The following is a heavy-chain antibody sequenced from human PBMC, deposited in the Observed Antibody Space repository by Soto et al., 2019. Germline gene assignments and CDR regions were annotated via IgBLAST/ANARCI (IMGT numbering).Heavy chain of an antibody. D-gene: IGHD4-17*01. J-gene: IGHJ4*02. V-gene: IGHV4-39*01. Sequence: PSETLSLTCTVSGGSISSSSYYWGWIRQPPGKGLEWIGSIYYSGSTYYNPSLKSRVTISVDTSKNQFSLKLSSVTAADTAVYYCARHVGYGDYVIDYWGQGTLVTVSS. CDR3: ARHVGYGDYVIDY. CDR2: IYYSGST. CDR1: GGSISSSSYY.